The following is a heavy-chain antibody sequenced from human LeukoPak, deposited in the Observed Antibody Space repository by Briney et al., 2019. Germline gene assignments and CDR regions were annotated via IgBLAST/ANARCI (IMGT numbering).Heavy chain of an antibody. J-gene: IGHJ4*02. CDR1: GFTFSSYA. V-gene: IGHV3-30-3*01. D-gene: IGHD3-10*01. CDR3: AREFRALLLWFGEFGPFDY. Sequence: LRLSCAASGFTFSSYAMHWVRQAPGKGLEWVAVISYDGSNKYYADSVKGRFTISRDNSKNTLYLQMNSLRAEDTAVYYCAREFRALLLWFGEFGPFDYWGQGTLVTVSS. CDR2: ISYDGSNK.